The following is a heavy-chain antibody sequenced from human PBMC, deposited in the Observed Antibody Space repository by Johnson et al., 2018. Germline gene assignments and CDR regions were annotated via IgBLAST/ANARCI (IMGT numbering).Heavy chain of an antibody. D-gene: IGHD1-14*01. CDR3: VKDTETGEVGGGAAMDV. J-gene: IGHJ6*02. V-gene: IGHV3-53*04. CDR1: GFTVSSNY. Sequence: VQLQESGGGVVQPGGSLRLSCAASGFTVSSNYMSWVRQAPGKGLEWVSVIYSGGNTSYADSVKGRFTISRDDSKNTLYLQMNSLRAEDTALYYCVKDTETGEVGGGAAMDVWGQGTTVIVSS. CDR2: IYSGGNT.